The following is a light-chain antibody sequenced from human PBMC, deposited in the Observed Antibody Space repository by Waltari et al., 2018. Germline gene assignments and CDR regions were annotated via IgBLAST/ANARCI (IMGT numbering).Light chain of an antibody. CDR3: QHYVRLPAT. CDR1: QSVSRS. CDR2: GAS. Sequence: EIVLTQSPGTLSLSPGESAPLSCRASQSVSRSLAWYQQTPGQAPRLLIYGASNRAAGIPDRFSGSESGTDFSLTISRLEPEDFAVYYCQHYVRLPATFGQGTKVEIK. V-gene: IGKV3-20*01. J-gene: IGKJ1*01.